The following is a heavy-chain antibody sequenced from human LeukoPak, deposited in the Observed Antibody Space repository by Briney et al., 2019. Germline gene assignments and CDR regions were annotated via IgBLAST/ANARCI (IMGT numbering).Heavy chain of an antibody. CDR2: ISDSGNT. D-gene: IGHD3-10*01. CDR3: ARVPPGPGFGYFDY. Sequence: PSETLSLTCTVSGGSISSYYWSWVRQPTRQGRGWMGFISDSGNTNYHPPLKSRVTISVDTSKNQLSLKLSSVTAADTAVYYCARVPPGPGFGYFDYRGQGTLVTVSS. V-gene: IGHV4-59*01. J-gene: IGHJ4*02. CDR1: GGSISSYY.